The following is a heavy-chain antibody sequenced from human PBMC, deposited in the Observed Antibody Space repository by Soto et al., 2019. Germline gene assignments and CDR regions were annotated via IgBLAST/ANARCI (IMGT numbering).Heavy chain of an antibody. V-gene: IGHV4-39*01. J-gene: IGHJ5*02. D-gene: IGHD1-26*01. CDR2: IYYSGST. CDR1: GGSISSSSYY. Sequence: PSETLSLTCTVSGGSISSSSYYWGWIRQPPGKGLEWIGSIYYSGSTYYNPSLKSRVTISVDTSKNQFSLKLSSVTAADTAVYYCARQGAEWELLLSNWFDPWGQGTLVTVSS. CDR3: ARQGAEWELLLSNWFDP.